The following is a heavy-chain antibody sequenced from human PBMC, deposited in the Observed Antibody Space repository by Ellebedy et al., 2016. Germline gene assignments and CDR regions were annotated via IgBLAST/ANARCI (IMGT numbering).Heavy chain of an antibody. D-gene: IGHD6-13*01. CDR2: VYRSGST. CDR1: GDSISSGRHY. J-gene: IGHJ4*03. Sequence: SETLSLTXTVSGDSISSGRHYWSWVRQPAGNGLEWIGRVYRSGSTNYNSFPKSRVTVSVDTSKNQFSLKLTSVTAADTAIYYCARDPTIGMAAPRGGYLDYWGQGILVTVSS. V-gene: IGHV4-61*02. CDR3: ARDPTIGMAAPRGGYLDY.